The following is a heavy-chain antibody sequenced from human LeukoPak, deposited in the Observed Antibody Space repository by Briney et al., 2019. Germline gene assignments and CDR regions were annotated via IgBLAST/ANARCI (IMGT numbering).Heavy chain of an antibody. CDR3: ARSSEGRYYYDSSGFSYYYYYMDV. J-gene: IGHJ6*03. CDR2: IYYSGST. V-gene: IGHV4-59*01. CDR1: GGSFSGYY. D-gene: IGHD3-22*01. Sequence: SETLSLTCAVYGGSFSGYYWSWIRQPPGKGLEWIGYIYYSGSTNYKPSLKSRVTISVDTSKNQFSLKLSSVTAADTAVYYCARSSEGRYYYDSSGFSYYYYYMDVWGRGTTVTISS.